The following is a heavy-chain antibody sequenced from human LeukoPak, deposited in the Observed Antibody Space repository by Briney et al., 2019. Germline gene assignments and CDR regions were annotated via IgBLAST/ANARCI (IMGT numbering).Heavy chain of an antibody. J-gene: IGHJ4*02. Sequence: TSETLSLTCTVSGGSISSYYWSWIRQPPGKGLGWIGYIYYSGSTNYNPSLKSRVTISVDTSKNQFSLKLSSVTAADTAVYYCARHVSPSLRDRNYDILTGPKPLYYFDYWGQGTLVTVSS. V-gene: IGHV4-59*08. CDR3: ARHVSPSLRDRNYDILTGPKPLYYFDY. CDR1: GGSISSYY. CDR2: IYYSGST. D-gene: IGHD3-9*01.